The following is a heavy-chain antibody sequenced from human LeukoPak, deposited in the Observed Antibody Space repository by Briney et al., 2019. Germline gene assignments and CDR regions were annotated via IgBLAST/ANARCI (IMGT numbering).Heavy chain of an antibody. CDR1: GFTVSSNY. Sequence: GGSLRLSCAASGFTVSSNYMSWVRQAPGKGLEWVSVIYSGGSTYYADSVKGRFTISRDNSKNTLYLQMNSLRAEDTAVYYCANMIGGSSSWYGLGWFDPWGQGTLVTVSS. CDR2: IYSGGST. D-gene: IGHD6-13*01. CDR3: ANMIGGSSSWYGLGWFDP. J-gene: IGHJ5*02. V-gene: IGHV3-53*01.